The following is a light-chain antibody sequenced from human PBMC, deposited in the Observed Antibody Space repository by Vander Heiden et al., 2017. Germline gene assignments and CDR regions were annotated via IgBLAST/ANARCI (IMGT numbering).Light chain of an antibody. V-gene: IGLV5-45*01. J-gene: IGLJ3*02. CDR1: SDINFGTYR. CDR3: LIWHTSAWV. CDR2: YNADSDK. Sequence: QAALTPPASLSASPGASASLTCTLRSDINFGTYRIYWYQQKPGSPPQYLLRYNADSDKQQGSGVPSRFSGSKDASANAGILLVSGLQSEDEADYYCLIWHTSAWVFGGGTKLTVL.